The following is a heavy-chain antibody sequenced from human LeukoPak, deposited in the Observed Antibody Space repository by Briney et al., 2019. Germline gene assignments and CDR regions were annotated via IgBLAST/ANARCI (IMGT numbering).Heavy chain of an antibody. CDR2: IYYSGST. V-gene: IGHV4-59*11. CDR3: ARGIHAYNWSDP. J-gene: IGHJ5*02. CDR1: GGSISSHY. Sequence: SETLSLTCTVSGGSISSHYWSWIRQPPGKGLEWIGYIYYSGSTNYNPSLKSRVTISVDTSKNQFSLKLSSVTAADTAVYYCARGIHAYNWSDPWGQGTLVTVSS.